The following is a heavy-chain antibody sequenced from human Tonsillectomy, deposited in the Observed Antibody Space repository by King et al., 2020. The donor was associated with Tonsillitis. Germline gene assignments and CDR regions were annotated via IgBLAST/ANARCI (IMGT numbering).Heavy chain of an antibody. CDR1: GGSFSGYY. D-gene: IGHD6-19*01. J-gene: IGHJ6*03. Sequence: VQLQQWCAGLLKPSETLSLTCAVYGGSFSGYYGSCIGQPPGKGLERIGEITHSGSTNYNASLKSRVTISVDTAKNQFALKLSSVTAADTVVYYCARGLIARIAVAVRSYYMDVWDKGTTVTVSS. V-gene: IGHV4-34*01. CDR3: ARGLIARIAVAVRSYYMDV. CDR2: ITHSGST.